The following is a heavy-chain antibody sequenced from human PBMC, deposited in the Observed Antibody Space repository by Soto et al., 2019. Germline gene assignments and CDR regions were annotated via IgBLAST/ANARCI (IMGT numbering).Heavy chain of an antibody. CDR1: GYTLTELS. CDR3: ATWAGYCSSTSCYTYYYYGMDV. D-gene: IGHD2-2*02. Sequence: ASVKVSCKVSGYTLTELSMHWVRQAPGKGLEWMGGFDPEDGETIYAQKFQGRVTMTEDTSTDTAYMELSSLRSEDTAVDYCATWAGYCSSTSCYTYYYYGMDVWGQGTTVTVSS. CDR2: FDPEDGET. V-gene: IGHV1-24*01. J-gene: IGHJ6*02.